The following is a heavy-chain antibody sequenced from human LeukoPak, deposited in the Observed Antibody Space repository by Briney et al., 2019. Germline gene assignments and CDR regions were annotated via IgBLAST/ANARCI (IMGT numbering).Heavy chain of an antibody. J-gene: IGHJ5*02. V-gene: IGHV4-61*09. CDR1: GGSISSGRYY. D-gene: IGHD2-15*01. CDR2: IFTSGST. Sequence: SETLSLTCTVSGGSISSGRYYWNRIRQPAGKGLEWIGHIFTSGSTNYNPSLKSRVTISVDTSKNQFSLKLSSVTAADTAVYYCARSLGVVVAAIDWFDPWGQGTLVTVSS. CDR3: ARSLGVVVAAIDWFDP.